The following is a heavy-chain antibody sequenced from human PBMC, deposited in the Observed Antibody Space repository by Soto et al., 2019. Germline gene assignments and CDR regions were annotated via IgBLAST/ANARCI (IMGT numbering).Heavy chain of an antibody. CDR2: INPNSGDT. V-gene: IGHV1-2*02. D-gene: IGHD3-10*01. J-gene: IGHJ6*02. CDR1: GYIFTGYH. Sequence: QVHLVQSGAEVKKPGASVKVSCKASGYIFTGYHIHWVRQAPGRGLEWMGWINPNSGDTEYAQNFQGRVTMTRDTSFKLVYMEMSGLMSDDTAVYYCARDARGTRGVDEMDIWGQGTTVTVSS. CDR3: ARDARGTRGVDEMDI.